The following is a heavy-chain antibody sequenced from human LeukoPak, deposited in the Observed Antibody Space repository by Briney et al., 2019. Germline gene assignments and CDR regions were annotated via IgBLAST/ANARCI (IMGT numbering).Heavy chain of an antibody. CDR2: ISGGTGSA. D-gene: IGHD3-10*01. CDR1: GFIFSNYA. Sequence: PGGSLRLSCAASGFIFSNYAMNWVRQAPGKGLEWVSSISGGTGSAAYVDSVKGRFTMSRDNSKNTLYLQMNSLRAEDTAVYYCAKDGGYGSGNYYPDYWGQGTLVTVSS. J-gene: IGHJ4*02. CDR3: AKDGGYGSGNYYPDY. V-gene: IGHV3-23*01.